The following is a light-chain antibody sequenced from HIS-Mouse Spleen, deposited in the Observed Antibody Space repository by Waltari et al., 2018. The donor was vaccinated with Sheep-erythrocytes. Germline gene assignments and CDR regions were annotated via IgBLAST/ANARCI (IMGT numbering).Light chain of an antibody. CDR1: KLGDKY. Sequence: SYELTQPPSVSVSPGQTASITCSGDKLGDKYACCYQQKPGQSPVLVIYQDSKRPSGVPERVSGSNSGNTATLTISGTQAMDEADYYCQAWDSSTVVFGGGTKLTVL. CDR3: QAWDSSTVV. J-gene: IGLJ2*01. CDR2: QDS. V-gene: IGLV3-1*01.